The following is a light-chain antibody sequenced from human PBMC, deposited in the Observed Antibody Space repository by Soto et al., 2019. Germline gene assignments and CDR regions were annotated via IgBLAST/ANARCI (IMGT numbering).Light chain of an antibody. CDR1: QGISTH. V-gene: IGKV1-27*01. CDR3: QNYNSAPIT. Sequence: DIQMTQSPSSLSASVGDRVTITCRASQGISTHLAWYQQKPGKVPKLLIYAASPLQSGVPSRFSGSGSGTDFTLTISSLQPEDVATYYCQNYNSAPITFGGGTKVEIK. CDR2: AAS. J-gene: IGKJ4*01.